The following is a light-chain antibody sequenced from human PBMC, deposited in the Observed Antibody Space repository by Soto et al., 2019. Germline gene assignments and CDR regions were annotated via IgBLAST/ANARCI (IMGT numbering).Light chain of an antibody. CDR3: SSYTSTSTLVL. CDR1: SSDVGGYKY. Sequence: QSALTQPASVSGSPGQSITISCTGASSDVGGYKYVSWYQHHPGKAPKLLIYDVTIRPSGVSDRFSGSKSGNTASLTISGLQAKDESTYYCSSYTSTSTLVLFGGGTKLTVL. V-gene: IGLV2-14*03. CDR2: DVT. J-gene: IGLJ2*01.